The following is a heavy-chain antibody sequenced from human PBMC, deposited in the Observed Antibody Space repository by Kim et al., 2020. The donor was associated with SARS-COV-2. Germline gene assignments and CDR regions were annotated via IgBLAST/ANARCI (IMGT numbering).Heavy chain of an antibody. CDR3: STDLAQWLASRFFYAMDV. Sequence: GGSLRLSCAASGFTFRNSALHWVRQASGKGPEWVSLITYDGTNKDYADSARVRFTISIDNSNSKHALHMNSLRIDDTGLYDYSTDLAQWLASRFFYAMDV. V-gene: IGHV3-30-3*01. D-gene: IGHD6-19*01. CDR1: GFTFRNSA. J-gene: IGHJ6*01. CDR2: ITYDGTNK.